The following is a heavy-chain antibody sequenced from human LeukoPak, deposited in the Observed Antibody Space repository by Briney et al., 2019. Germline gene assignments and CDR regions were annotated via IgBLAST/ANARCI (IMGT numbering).Heavy chain of an antibody. CDR2: IYYSGST. J-gene: IGHJ4*02. CDR1: GGSISSGGYY. Sequence: SQTLSLTCTVSGGSISSGGYYWSWIRQHPGKGLEWIGYIYYSGSTYYNLSLKSRVTISVDTSKNQFSLKLSSVTAADTAVYYCARYNWNSDYFDYWGQGTLVTVSS. D-gene: IGHD1-7*01. CDR3: ARYNWNSDYFDY. V-gene: IGHV4-31*03.